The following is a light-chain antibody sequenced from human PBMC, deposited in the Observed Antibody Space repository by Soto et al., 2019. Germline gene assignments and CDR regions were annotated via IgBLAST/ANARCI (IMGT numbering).Light chain of an antibody. CDR3: QQYNNWPTWT. CDR1: QSVNSN. J-gene: IGKJ1*01. CDR2: AAS. V-gene: IGKV3-15*01. Sequence: EIVMTQSPATLSVSPGERATLSCRASQSVNSNLAWYQQKPGQTPRLLIYAASTRATGIPARFSGSGSETEFTLTISSLQAEDSAVYFCQQYNNWPTWTFGQGTKVDI.